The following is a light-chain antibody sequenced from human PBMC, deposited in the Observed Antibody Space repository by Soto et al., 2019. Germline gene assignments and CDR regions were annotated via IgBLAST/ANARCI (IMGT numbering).Light chain of an antibody. CDR3: QQSYSIPWT. Sequence: DIQMTQSPSSPSASVGDRVTITCRASQTISSYLNWFQQKPGKPPRLLIYAASSLQSGVPSRFTGSGSGRDFTLTISSLQPEDFATYYCQQSYSIPWTFGQGTKWIS. CDR2: AAS. J-gene: IGKJ1*01. V-gene: IGKV1-39*01. CDR1: QTISSY.